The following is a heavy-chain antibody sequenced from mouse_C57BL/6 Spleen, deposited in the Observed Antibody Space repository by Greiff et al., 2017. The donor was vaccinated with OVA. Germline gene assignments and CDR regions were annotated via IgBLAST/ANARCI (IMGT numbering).Heavy chain of an antibody. CDR1: GFTFSDYY. CDR2: INYDGSST. V-gene: IGHV5-16*01. D-gene: IGHD2-5*01. J-gene: IGHJ1*03. CDR3: ARFSNYDDWYFDV. Sequence: DVKLVESEGGLVRPGSSMKLSCTASGFTFSDYYMAWVRQVPEKGLEWVANINYDGSSTYYLDSLKSRFIISRDNAKNILYLQMSSLKSEDTATYYCARFSNYDDWYFDVWGTGTTVTVSS.